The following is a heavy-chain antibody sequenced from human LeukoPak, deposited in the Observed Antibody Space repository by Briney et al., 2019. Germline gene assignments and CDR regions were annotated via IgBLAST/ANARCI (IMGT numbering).Heavy chain of an antibody. CDR3: ASPIRGYYYDSSAPFDP. CDR1: GFTFSSYG. D-gene: IGHD3-22*01. Sequence: GGSLRLSCAASGFTFSSYGMHWVRQAPGKGLEWVAFIRYDGSNKYYADSVKGRFTISRDNSKNTLYLQMNSLRAEDTAVYYCASPIRGYYYDSSAPFDPCGQGTLVTVSS. CDR2: IRYDGSNK. V-gene: IGHV3-30*02. J-gene: IGHJ5*02.